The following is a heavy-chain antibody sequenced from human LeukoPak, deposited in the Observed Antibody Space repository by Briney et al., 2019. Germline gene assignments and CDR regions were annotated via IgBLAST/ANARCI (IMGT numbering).Heavy chain of an antibody. V-gene: IGHV4-59*08. D-gene: IGHD3-22*01. CDR2: IYYTGST. J-gene: IGHJ5*02. Sequence: PSETLSLTCAVSGDSISSDYWSWVRQPPGKGLEWIGYIYYTGSTNYNPALKSRVTISVDTSKNQFSLKLSSVTAADTAVYYCARAPDSSGYRWFDPWGQGTLVTVSS. CDR3: ARAPDSSGYRWFDP. CDR1: GDSISSDY.